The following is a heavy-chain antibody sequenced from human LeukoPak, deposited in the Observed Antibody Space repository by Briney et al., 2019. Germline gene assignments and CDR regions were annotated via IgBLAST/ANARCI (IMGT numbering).Heavy chain of an antibody. CDR3: ARAGEGMTTVTTPGGYFDYWWGTTVTTPGGYFDY. V-gene: IGHV4-39*07. CDR1: GGSISSSSYY. Sequence: SETLSLTCTVSGGSISSSSYYWGWIRQPPGKGLEWIGSIYYSGSTYYNPSLKSRVTISVDTSKNPFSLKLSSVTAADTAVYYCARAGEGMTTVTTPGGYFDYWWGTTVTTPGGYFDYWGQGTLVTVSS. J-gene: IGHJ4*02. D-gene: IGHD4-17*01. CDR2: IYYSGST.